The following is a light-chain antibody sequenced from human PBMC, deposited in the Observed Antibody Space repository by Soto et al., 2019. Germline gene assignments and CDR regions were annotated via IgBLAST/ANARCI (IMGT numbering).Light chain of an antibody. CDR1: SSNIGAGSD. CDR2: ANN. CDR3: SSFTNTMSRYA. V-gene: IGLV1-40*01. J-gene: IGLJ1*01. Sequence: QSVLTQPPSVSGASGQRVTVSCTGSSSNIGAGSDVHWYQQLPGTAPKLLIFANNNRPSGVPDRFSGSKSGTSASLAITGLQADDEADYYCSSFTNTMSRYAFGTGTTVTVL.